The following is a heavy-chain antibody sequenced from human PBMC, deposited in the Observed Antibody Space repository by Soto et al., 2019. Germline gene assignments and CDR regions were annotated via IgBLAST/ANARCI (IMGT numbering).Heavy chain of an antibody. D-gene: IGHD2-8*01. CDR3: AGDLSNNGIGTFDS. CDR2: LYYTGSI. Sequence: SETLSLTCTVSGGSVSSGTHYWNWIRQTPGKGLEWIGYLYYTGSIYKNPSLESRVTISSDTSKNQFSLEVGSVTAADTAVYYCAGDLSNNGIGTFDSWGRGTLVTVS. V-gene: IGHV4-61*01. CDR1: GGSVSSGTHY. J-gene: IGHJ4*02.